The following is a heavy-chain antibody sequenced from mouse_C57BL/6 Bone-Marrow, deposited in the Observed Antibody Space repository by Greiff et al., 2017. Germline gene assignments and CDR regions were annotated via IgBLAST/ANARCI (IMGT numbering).Heavy chain of an antibody. CDR3: AREGVMVPYYFDY. J-gene: IGHJ2*01. CDR2: IDPSDSYP. V-gene: IGHV1-69*01. Sequence: QVQLQQPGAELARPGASVKLSCKASGYTFTSYWMHWVKPRPGQGLEWIGEIDPSDSYPNYNQKFKGKSTLTVDKSSSTAYMQLSSLTSEDSAVYNCAREGVMVPYYFDYWGQGTTLTVSS. CDR1: GYTFTSYW. D-gene: IGHD2-1*01.